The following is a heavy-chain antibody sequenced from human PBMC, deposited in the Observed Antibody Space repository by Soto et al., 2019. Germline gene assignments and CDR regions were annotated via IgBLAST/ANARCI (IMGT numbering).Heavy chain of an antibody. CDR2: IIPVFGTT. Sequence: QVQLVQSGAELKKTGSSVKVSCKASGGTFSGYPINWVRQAPGEGLEWMGRIIPVFGTTNDAQRFEGRVTFTADESTNTAYMELSVLLSDDTAVYYWARDGGFGELKYWGPGTLVTVAS. CDR3: ARDGGFGELKY. CDR1: GGTFSGYP. D-gene: IGHD3-10*01. V-gene: IGHV1-69*18. J-gene: IGHJ4*02.